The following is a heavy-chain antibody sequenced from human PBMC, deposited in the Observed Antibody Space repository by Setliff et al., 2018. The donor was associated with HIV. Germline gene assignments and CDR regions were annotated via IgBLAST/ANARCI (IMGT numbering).Heavy chain of an antibody. V-gene: IGHV4-4*07. CDR1: GGSINSFY. D-gene: IGHD2-2*01. J-gene: IGHJ6*01. Sequence: PSETLSLTCTVSGGSINSFYWNWVRQPAGRGLEWIGRIFASGNTNYNPSLKSRVTMSVDTSKNQFSLNLNSVTAADTAVYYCARGPSGRAPAPARAPHYYGLDLWGPGTTVTVSS. CDR2: IFASGNT. CDR3: ARGPSGRAPAPARAPHYYGLDL.